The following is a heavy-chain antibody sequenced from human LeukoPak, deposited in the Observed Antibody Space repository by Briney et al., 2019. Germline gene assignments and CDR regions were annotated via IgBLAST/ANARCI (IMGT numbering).Heavy chain of an antibody. D-gene: IGHD3-9*01. Sequence: GASVKVSCKTSGYTFTSYGISWVRQAPGQGLEWMGWISTYNGNTNYAQKLQGRVTMTTDTSTSTAYMELRSLRSDDTAVYYCAGTYYDILTGPQGSWFDPWGQGTLVTVSS. CDR1: GYTFTSYG. J-gene: IGHJ5*02. CDR2: ISTYNGNT. V-gene: IGHV1-18*01. CDR3: AGTYYDILTGPQGSWFDP.